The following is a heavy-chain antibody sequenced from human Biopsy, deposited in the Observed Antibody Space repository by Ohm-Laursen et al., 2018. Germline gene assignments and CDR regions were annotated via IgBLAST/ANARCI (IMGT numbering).Heavy chain of an antibody. CDR3: ASRGLVMASDYYFDG. J-gene: IGHJ4*02. D-gene: IGHD3/OR15-3a*01. V-gene: IGHV4-59*08. CDR1: GVYISDYY. CDR2: IYYSGST. Sequence: SGTLSLTCRVSGVYISDYYWSWIRQPPGRGLEWVGSIYYSGSTNYNPSLKSRVTISADTSKGQLSLHLTSVTAADTAVYYCASRGLVMASDYYFDGWCQGTLVTVSS.